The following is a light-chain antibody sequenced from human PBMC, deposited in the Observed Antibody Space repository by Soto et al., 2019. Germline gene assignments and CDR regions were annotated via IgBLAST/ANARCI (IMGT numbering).Light chain of an antibody. J-gene: IGLJ3*02. V-gene: IGLV1-47*02. CDR2: TTN. Sequence: QSVLTQAPSASGTLGQRVTISCSGSSSNIGTGFVYWSQQFPGAAPRLLIYTTNQRPSGVPDRFSASKSGASASLATSGLQPEDEADYYCAGWDDNVRGWVFGAGTQLTVL. CDR3: AGWDDNVRGWV. CDR1: SSNIGTGF.